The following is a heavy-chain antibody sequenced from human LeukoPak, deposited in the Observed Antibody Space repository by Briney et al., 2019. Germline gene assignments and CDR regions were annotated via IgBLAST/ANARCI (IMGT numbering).Heavy chain of an antibody. J-gene: IGHJ3*02. CDR1: GFTFSNAW. CDR3: TTGVSGSPFDAFDI. Sequence: GGSLRLSCAASGFTFSNAWMNWVRQAPGKGLEWVGRIKSKTDGGTTDYAAPVKGRFTISRDDSKNTLYLHMNSLKTEDTAVYYCTTGVSGSPFDAFDIWGQGTMVTVSS. D-gene: IGHD1-26*01. CDR2: IKSKTDGGTT. V-gene: IGHV3-15*07.